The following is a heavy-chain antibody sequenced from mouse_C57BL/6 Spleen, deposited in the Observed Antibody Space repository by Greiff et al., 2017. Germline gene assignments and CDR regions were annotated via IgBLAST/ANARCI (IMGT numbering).Heavy chain of an antibody. CDR1: GFTFTDYY. Sequence: EVKLMESGGGLVQPGGSLSLSCAASGFTFTDYYMSWVRQPPGKALEWLGFIRNKANGYTTEYSASVKGRFTISRDNSQSILYLQRNALRAEDSATYYCARYGGYWYFDVWGTGTTVTVSS. J-gene: IGHJ1*03. V-gene: IGHV7-3*01. CDR3: ARYGGYWYFDV. D-gene: IGHD1-1*02. CDR2: IRNKANGYTT.